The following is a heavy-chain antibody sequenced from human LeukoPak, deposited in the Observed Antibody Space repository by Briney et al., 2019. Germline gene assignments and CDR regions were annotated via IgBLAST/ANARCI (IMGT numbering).Heavy chain of an antibody. Sequence: GGSLRLSCAASEFTFSSYSMNWVRQAPGKGLVWVSRINSDGSSTSYADSVKGRFTISRDNAKNTLYLQMNSLRAEDTAVYYCARSSERSSWYAVWNWYFDLWGRGTLVTVSS. CDR3: ARSSERSSWYAVWNWYFDL. V-gene: IGHV3-74*01. J-gene: IGHJ2*01. CDR1: EFTFSSYS. D-gene: IGHD6-13*01. CDR2: INSDGSST.